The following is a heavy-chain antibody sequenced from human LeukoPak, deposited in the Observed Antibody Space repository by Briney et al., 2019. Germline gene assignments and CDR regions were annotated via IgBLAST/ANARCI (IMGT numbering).Heavy chain of an antibody. CDR3: ARDRVLTWIPNYYGMDV. V-gene: IGHV4-34*01. CDR1: GGSFSGYY. J-gene: IGHJ6*02. D-gene: IGHD5-18*01. Sequence: SETLSLTCAVYGGSFSGYYWSWIRQPPGKGLEWIGEINHSGSTNYNPSLKSRVTISVDTSKNQLSLKLSSVTAADTAVYYCARDRVLTWIPNYYGMDVWGQGTTVTVSS. CDR2: INHSGST.